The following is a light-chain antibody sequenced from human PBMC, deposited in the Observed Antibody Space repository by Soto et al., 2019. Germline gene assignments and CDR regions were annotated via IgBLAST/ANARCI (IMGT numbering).Light chain of an antibody. V-gene: IGKV1-27*01. CDR3: QQYNSYPRT. Sequence: DIQMTQSPASLSASVGDRVTITCRASQGIDDHLAWYQEKPGKVPRLLIYTASTLQTGVPSRFSGSGSGTDFTLTISTLQSEDFAVYYCQQYNSYPRTFGRGTKVEIK. J-gene: IGKJ4*01. CDR1: QGIDDH. CDR2: TAS.